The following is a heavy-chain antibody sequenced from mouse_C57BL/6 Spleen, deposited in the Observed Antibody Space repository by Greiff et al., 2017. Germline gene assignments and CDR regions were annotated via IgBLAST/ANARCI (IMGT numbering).Heavy chain of an antibody. Sequence: VQLQQSGAELVRPGASVTLSCKASGYTFTDYEMHWVKQTPVHGLEWIGAIDPEPGGTAYNKKFKGKAILTADKSSSTAYMELRSLTSEDSAVYYCTRDDSQRYFDVWGTGTTVTVSS. V-gene: IGHV1-15*01. J-gene: IGHJ1*03. CDR2: IDPEPGGT. CDR1: GYTFTDYE. D-gene: IGHD2-13*01. CDR3: TRDDSQRYFDV.